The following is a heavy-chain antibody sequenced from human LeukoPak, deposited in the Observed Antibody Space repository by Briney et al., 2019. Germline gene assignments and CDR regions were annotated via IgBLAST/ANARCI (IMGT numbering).Heavy chain of an antibody. CDR1: GFPFSSYW. CDR3: ARSLGGAYDY. Sequence: GGSLRLPCAASGFPFSSYWMHWVRQAPGKGLVWVSRINIGGSNTNYADSVKGRFTISRDNAKNTLYLQMDSLRAEDTAVYYCARSLGGAYDYWGQGTLVTVSS. CDR2: INIGGSNT. D-gene: IGHD1-26*01. V-gene: IGHV3-74*01. J-gene: IGHJ4*02.